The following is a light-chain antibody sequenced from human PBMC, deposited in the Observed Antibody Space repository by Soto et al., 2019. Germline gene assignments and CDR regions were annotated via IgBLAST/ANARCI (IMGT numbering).Light chain of an antibody. V-gene: IGKV3-11*01. CDR2: GAS. CDR3: LQRSRCPRT. CDR1: QSVSNN. J-gene: IGKJ2*01. Sequence: EIVLTQSPATLSLSPGERATLSCRASQSVSNNLAWYQQKPGQAPRLLIYGASNRATAIPGRFSGSGSGTYFTLTISSLDPEDFAVYYCLQRSRCPRTFGQGTKLEIK.